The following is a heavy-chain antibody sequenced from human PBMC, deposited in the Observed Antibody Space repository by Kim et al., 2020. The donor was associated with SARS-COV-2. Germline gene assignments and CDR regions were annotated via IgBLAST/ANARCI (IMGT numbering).Heavy chain of an antibody. CDR3: SRGRVGFGY. D-gene: IGHD1-26*01. CDR1: GDSISTDY. Sequence: SETLSLTCTVSGDSISTDYWSWIRQPPGKGLEWIGSFYHSGSGNYNPSLKSRVTISVDASKNQFSLILTSLTAADTAAFYCSRGRVGFGYCGQASLVAVS. J-gene: IGHJ4*02. CDR2: FYHSGSG. V-gene: IGHV4-59*12.